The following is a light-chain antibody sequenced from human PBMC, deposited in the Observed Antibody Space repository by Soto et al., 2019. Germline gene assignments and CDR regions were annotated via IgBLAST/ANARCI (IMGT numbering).Light chain of an antibody. CDR2: ATS. CDR3: QQYNHWPRMLS. J-gene: IGKJ4*01. Sequence: EIVLTQSPATLYVSPGERATLSCRASQSLSSNVAWYQQRPGQAPRLLSYATSSRASDVPARFSGGGSGTEFTLTIASLQSEDFAIYYCQQYNHWPRMLSFGGGTKVDIK. CDR1: QSLSSN. V-gene: IGKV3-15*01.